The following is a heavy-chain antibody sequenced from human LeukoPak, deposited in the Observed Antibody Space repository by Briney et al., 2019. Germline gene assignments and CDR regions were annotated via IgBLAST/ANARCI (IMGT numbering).Heavy chain of an antibody. V-gene: IGHV3-74*01. J-gene: IGHJ4*02. Sequence: GGSLRLSCAASGFTFSMSWIHWVRQAPGKGLVWVSRINSDGSSTSYAESVKGRFTISRDNANNTLHLQMNDLRAEDTAVYYCARGILYGSGTHYAPYDYWGRGTLVTVSS. CDR3: ARGILYGSGTHYAPYDY. D-gene: IGHD3-10*01. CDR1: GFTFSMSW. CDR2: INSDGSST.